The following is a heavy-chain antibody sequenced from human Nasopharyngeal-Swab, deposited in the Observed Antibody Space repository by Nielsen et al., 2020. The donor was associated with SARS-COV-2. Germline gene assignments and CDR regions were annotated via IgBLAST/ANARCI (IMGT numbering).Heavy chain of an antibody. CDR2: INHSGST. V-gene: IGHV4-34*01. D-gene: IGHD2-21*02. CDR3: ARAPPGVVFGVVTAIVAFDI. CDR1: GGSFSGYY. J-gene: IGHJ3*02. Sequence: GSLRLSCAVYGGSFSGYYWSWIRQPPGKGLEWIGEINHSGSTNYDPSLKSRVTISVDTSKNQFSLKLSSVTAADTAVYYCARAPPGVVFGVVTAIVAFDIWGQGTMVTVSS.